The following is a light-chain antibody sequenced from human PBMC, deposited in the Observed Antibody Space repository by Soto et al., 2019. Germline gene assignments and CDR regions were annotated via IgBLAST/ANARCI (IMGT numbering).Light chain of an antibody. V-gene: IGLV1-40*01. J-gene: IGLJ1*01. Sequence: QSVLTQPPSVSGAPGQRVTISCSGSSSNIGAGYEVHWYQQLPGTAPKLLIYGNSNRPSGVPDRFSGSKSGTSASLAITGLQAEDEADYYCQSYDSSLSGYVFGTGTNLTVL. CDR1: SSNIGAGYE. CDR2: GNS. CDR3: QSYDSSLSGYV.